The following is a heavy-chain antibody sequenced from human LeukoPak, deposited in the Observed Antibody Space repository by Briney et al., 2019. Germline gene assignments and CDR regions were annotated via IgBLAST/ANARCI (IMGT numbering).Heavy chain of an antibody. CDR2: IRYDGSDK. V-gene: IGHV3-30*02. Sequence: AGGSLRLSCAASGFIFRAYGVHWVRQAPGKGLEWVTFIRYDGSDKYYADSVKGRFTISRDNSKNTLFLQMNSLRVEDTAVYYCAKRADYYDSSRALYDAFDLWGQGTMVTVSS. CDR1: GFIFRAYG. J-gene: IGHJ3*01. CDR3: AKRADYYDSSRALYDAFDL. D-gene: IGHD3-16*01.